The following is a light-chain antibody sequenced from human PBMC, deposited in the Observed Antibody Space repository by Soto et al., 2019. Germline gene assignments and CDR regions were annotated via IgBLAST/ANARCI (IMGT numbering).Light chain of an antibody. V-gene: IGLV2-18*02. CDR1: SSDVGAYDR. CDR3: CSYAGSDTLI. Sequence: QSALTQPPSVSGSPGQSVTISCTGTSSDVGAYDRVSWYQQPPGTAPKLVIHAVNRRPSGVPDRFSGSKSGNTASLTISGLQAEDEADYYCCSYAGSDTLIFGGGTQLTVL. CDR2: AVN. J-gene: IGLJ2*01.